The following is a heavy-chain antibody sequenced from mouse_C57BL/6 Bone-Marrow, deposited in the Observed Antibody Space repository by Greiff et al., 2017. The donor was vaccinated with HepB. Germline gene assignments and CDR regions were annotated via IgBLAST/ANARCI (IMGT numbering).Heavy chain of an antibody. D-gene: IGHD1-1*01. Sequence: QVQLQQPGAELVKPGASVKMSCKASGYTFTSYWITWVKQRPGQGLEWIGDICPGSGSTNYNEKFKSKATLTVDTSSSTDYMQLSSLTSEDSAVYYCARRAVVAHWYFDVWGTGTTVTVSS. CDR3: ARRAVVAHWYFDV. CDR1: GYTFTSYW. CDR2: ICPGSGST. V-gene: IGHV1-55*01. J-gene: IGHJ1*03.